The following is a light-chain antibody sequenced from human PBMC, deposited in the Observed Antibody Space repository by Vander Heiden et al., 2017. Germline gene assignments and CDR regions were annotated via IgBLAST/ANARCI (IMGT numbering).Light chain of an antibody. V-gene: IGKV3-15*01. Sequence: EVVMTQSPATLSVSPGERATLSCRASQSVSSNLAWYQQKPGQAPRLLIYTASTRATGIPANFNGSGFGTEFTLTISSLQSEDFAVYYCQQDNNCPFTFGHGTKVDIK. J-gene: IGKJ3*01. CDR2: TAS. CDR1: QSVSSN. CDR3: QQDNNCPFT.